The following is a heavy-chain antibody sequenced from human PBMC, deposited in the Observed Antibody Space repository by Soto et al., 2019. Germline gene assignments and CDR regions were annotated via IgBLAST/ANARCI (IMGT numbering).Heavy chain of an antibody. CDR3: ARVTYYDKVGAFDI. V-gene: IGHV3-33*01. D-gene: IGHD3-22*01. Sequence: GGSLRLSCAASGFTFSSYGMHWVRQAPGKGLEWVAVIWYDGSNKYYADSVKGRFTISRDNSKNTLYLQMNSLRAEDTAVYYCARVTYYDKVGAFDIWGQGTMVTVSS. CDR2: IWYDGSNK. J-gene: IGHJ3*02. CDR1: GFTFSSYG.